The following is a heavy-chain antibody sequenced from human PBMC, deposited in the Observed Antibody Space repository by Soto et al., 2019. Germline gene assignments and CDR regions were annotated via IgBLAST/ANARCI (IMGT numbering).Heavy chain of an antibody. CDR3: AKLRGGQQLVSYFDY. CDR1: GGSISSSSYY. Sequence: SETLSLTCTVSGGSISSSSYYWGWIRQPPGKGLEWIVSINYSGSTYSNPSLKSRITISVDTSKNQFSLKLSSVTAADTAVYYCAKLRGGQQLVSYFDYWGQGTLVNVS. CDR2: INYSGST. V-gene: IGHV4-39*01. J-gene: IGHJ4*02. D-gene: IGHD6-13*01.